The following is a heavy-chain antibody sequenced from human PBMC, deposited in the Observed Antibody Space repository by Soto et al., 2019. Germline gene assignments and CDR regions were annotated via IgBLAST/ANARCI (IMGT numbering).Heavy chain of an antibody. CDR1: GFTFSSYG. D-gene: IGHD2-15*01. Sequence: GGSLRLSCAASGFTFSSYGMHWVRQAPGKGLEWVAVISYDGSNKYYADSVKGRFTISRDNSKNTLYLQMNSLRAEDTAVYYCAKDLLYWGQGTLDTVSS. J-gene: IGHJ4*01. CDR2: ISYDGSNK. V-gene: IGHV3-30*18. CDR3: AKDLLY.